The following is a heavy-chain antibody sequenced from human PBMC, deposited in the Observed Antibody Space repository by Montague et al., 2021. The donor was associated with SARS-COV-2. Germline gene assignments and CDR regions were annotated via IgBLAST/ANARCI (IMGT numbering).Heavy chain of an antibody. CDR3: ARDRRFLEWLPTLGCFDP. D-gene: IGHD3-3*01. Sequence: SLRLSCAASGFTFSSYWMSWVRQAPGKGLEWVANIKQDGSERYYVDSVKGRFTISRGNAKNSLYLQMNSLRAEDTAVYYCARDRRFLEWLPTLGCFDPWGQGTLVTVSS. CDR1: GFTFSSYW. J-gene: IGHJ5*02. V-gene: IGHV3-7*01. CDR2: IKQDGSER.